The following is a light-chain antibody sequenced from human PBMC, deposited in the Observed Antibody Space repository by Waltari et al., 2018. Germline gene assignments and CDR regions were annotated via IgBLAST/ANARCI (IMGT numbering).Light chain of an antibody. Sequence: EIVMTQSPATLSVSPGERVTLSCRASQSVSSNLAWYQQKPGQAPRLLIYGASTRATGIPARFSGSGSGTEFTLTISSMQSEDFAVYYCQQYNNWPPLTFGGLPQVEIK. CDR1: QSVSSN. J-gene: IGKJ4*01. CDR3: QQYNNWPPLT. V-gene: IGKV3-15*01. CDR2: GAS.